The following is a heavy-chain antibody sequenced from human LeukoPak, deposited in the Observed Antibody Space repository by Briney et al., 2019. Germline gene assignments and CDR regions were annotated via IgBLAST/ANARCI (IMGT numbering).Heavy chain of an antibody. V-gene: IGHV3-7*01. J-gene: IGHJ4*02. CDR3: ARDQGAAGDY. Sequence: GGSLRLSCAASGFTFSSYWMSWVRQAPGKELEWVANINRDGGEKYYVDSVEGRFTISRDNAKNSLYLQMNSLRVEDTAIYYCARDQGAAGDYWGQGTLVTVSS. CDR1: GFTFSSYW. CDR2: INRDGGEK. D-gene: IGHD6-13*01.